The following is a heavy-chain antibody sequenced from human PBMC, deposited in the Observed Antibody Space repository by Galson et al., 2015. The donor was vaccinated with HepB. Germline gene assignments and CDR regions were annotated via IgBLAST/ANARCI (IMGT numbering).Heavy chain of an antibody. V-gene: IGHV3-49*03. Sequence: SLRLSCAASGFTFGDYAMSWFRQAPGKGLEWVGFIRSKAYDGTTEYAASVKGRFTISRDNSKNTLYLQVNSLRPEDTAVYYCARDGADSGLVWYFDYWGQGTLVTVSS. D-gene: IGHD6-19*01. CDR2: IRSKAYDGTT. CDR3: ARDGADSGLVWYFDY. J-gene: IGHJ4*02. CDR1: GFTFGDYA.